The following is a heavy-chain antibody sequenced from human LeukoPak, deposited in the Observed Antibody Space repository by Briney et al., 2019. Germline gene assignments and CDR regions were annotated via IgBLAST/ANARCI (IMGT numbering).Heavy chain of an antibody. CDR3: AKDWPRMATTSGLDY. V-gene: IGHV3-23*01. CDR1: GFTVSSYS. J-gene: IGHJ4*02. Sequence: GGSLRLSCAASGFTVSSYSMSWVRQAPGKGLEWVSAISGSGGTTYYADAVKGRFTISRDNSKNTLYLQMNSLRAEDTAVYYCAKDWPRMATTSGLDYWGQGTLVTVSS. D-gene: IGHD5-24*01. CDR2: ISGSGGTT.